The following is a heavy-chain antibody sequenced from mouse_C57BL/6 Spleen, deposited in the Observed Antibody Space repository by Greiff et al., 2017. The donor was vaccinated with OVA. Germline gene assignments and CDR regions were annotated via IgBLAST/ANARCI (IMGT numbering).Heavy chain of an antibody. V-gene: IGHV1-5*01. CDR1: GYTFTSYW. CDR3: TRGGGLRVNWYFEV. CDR2: IYPGNSDT. D-gene: IGHD2-2*01. J-gene: IGHJ1*03. Sequence: VQLQQSGTVLARPGASVKMSCKTSGYTFTSYWMHWVKQRPGQGLEWIGDIYPGNSDTSYNQKFKGKAKLTAVTSASTAYMELSSLTNEDSAVYYCTRGGGLRVNWYFEVWGTGTTGTVSS.